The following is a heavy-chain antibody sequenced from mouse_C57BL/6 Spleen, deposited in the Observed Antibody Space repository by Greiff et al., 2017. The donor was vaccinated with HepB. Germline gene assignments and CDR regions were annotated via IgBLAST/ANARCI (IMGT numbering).Heavy chain of an antibody. Sequence: QVQLQQPGAELVKPGASVKMSCKASGYTFTSYWITWVKQRPGQGLEWIGDIYPGSGSTNYNEKFKSKATLTVDTSSSTAYMQLSSLTSEDSAVYYCARRHVIYYDYGGNFDYWGQGTTLTVSS. V-gene: IGHV1-55*01. CDR2: IYPGSGST. J-gene: IGHJ2*01. D-gene: IGHD2-4*01. CDR3: ARRHVIYYDYGGNFDY. CDR1: GYTFTSYW.